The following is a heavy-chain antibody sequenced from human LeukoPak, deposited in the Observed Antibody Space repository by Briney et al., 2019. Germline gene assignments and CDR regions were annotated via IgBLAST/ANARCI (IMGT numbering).Heavy chain of an antibody. CDR3: ARGGWYYDY. CDR2: IYNSGNT. J-gene: IGHJ4*02. CDR1: GGSISGYY. V-gene: IGHV4-59*01. Sequence: SETLSLTCTVSGGSISGYYWSCIRQPPGKGLEGIGYIYNSGNTKYNSSLKSRVTMFVDTSKNQISLKLSSGPPADSAVYSCARGGWYYDYWGQGTLVTVSS. D-gene: IGHD6-19*01.